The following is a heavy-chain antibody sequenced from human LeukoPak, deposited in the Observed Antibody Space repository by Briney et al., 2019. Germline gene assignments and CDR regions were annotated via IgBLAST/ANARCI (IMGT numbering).Heavy chain of an antibody. D-gene: IGHD2-15*01. CDR3: ASTGYCIGGSCYSNYFDH. V-gene: IGHV4-59*08. Sequence: PSETLSLTCTVSGVSIRSFYWSWVGQPPGKGLEWMGYIYLSGSTNYNPPLKSGVTVSLETTKNKVSLKLSSVSAADTAVYYCASTGYCIGGSCYSNYFDHWGQGTLVTVSS. J-gene: IGHJ4*02. CDR2: IYLSGST. CDR1: GVSIRSFY.